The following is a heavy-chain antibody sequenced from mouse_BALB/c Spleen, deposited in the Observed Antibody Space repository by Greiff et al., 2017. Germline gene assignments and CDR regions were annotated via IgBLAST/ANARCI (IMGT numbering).Heavy chain of an antibody. CDR3: ARGEVYYGSSFDY. Sequence: VQLQQPGAELVKPGASVKMSCKASGYTFTSYNMHWVKQTPGQGLEWIGAIYPGNGDTSYNQKFKGKATLTADKSSSTAYMQLSSLTSEDSAVYYCARGEVYYGSSFDYWGQGTTLTVSS. CDR2: IYPGNGDT. J-gene: IGHJ2*01. D-gene: IGHD2-2*01. CDR1: GYTFTSYN. V-gene: IGHV1-12*01.